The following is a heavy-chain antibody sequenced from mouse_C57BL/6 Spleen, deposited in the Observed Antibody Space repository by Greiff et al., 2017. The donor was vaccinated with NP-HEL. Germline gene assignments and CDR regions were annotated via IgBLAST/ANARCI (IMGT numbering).Heavy chain of an antibody. D-gene: IGHD2-5*01. CDR2: IDPETGGT. Sequence: QVQLQQSGAELVRPGASVTLSCKASGYTFTDYEMHWVKQTPVHGLEWIGAIDPETGGTAYNQKFKGKAILTAAKSSSTAYMELRSLTSEDSAVYYCTSYSNPYAMDYWGQGTSVTVSS. J-gene: IGHJ4*01. CDR1: GYTFTDYE. CDR3: TSYSNPYAMDY. V-gene: IGHV1-15*01.